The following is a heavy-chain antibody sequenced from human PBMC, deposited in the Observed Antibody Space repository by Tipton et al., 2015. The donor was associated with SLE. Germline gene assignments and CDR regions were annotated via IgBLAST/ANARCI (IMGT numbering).Heavy chain of an antibody. CDR1: GFTFRKNA. J-gene: IGHJ6*02. CDR2: ISGSGTST. D-gene: IGHD1-26*01. Sequence: SLRLSCAASGFTFRKNAMTWVRQAPGKGLEWVSVISGSGTSTYHADSVKGRFTISRDNSKSTVNLQMNSLRVGDTAIYYCAKSMESIVGAANPYYYYYAMDVWGQGTTVTVSS. V-gene: IGHV3-23*01. CDR3: AKSMESIVGAANPYYYYYAMDV.